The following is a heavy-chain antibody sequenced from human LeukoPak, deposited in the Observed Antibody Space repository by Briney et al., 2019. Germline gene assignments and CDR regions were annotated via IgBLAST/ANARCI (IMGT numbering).Heavy chain of an antibody. CDR3: AKEGVWSYGFGGHNWFGT. CDR2: ISGSGGST. V-gene: IGHV3-23*01. Sequence: GGSLRLSCAASGFTFSSYAMSWVRQAPGKGLEWVSAISGSGGSTYYADSVKGRFTITRDNSKNTVYLQMNSLRSEDTGVYYCAKEGVWSYGFGGHNWFGTWGQGTLVTVSS. CDR1: GFTFSSYA. D-gene: IGHD5-18*01. J-gene: IGHJ5*02.